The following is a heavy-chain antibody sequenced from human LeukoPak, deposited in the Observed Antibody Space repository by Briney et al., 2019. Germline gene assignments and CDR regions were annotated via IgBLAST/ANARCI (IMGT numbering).Heavy chain of an antibody. CDR1: GGSISSYY. V-gene: IGHV4-59*08. J-gene: IGHJ4*02. D-gene: IGHD6-19*01. CDR3: ARHVKEDSSGWYRPYFDY. CDR2: TYYSGST. Sequence: SETLSLTCTVSGGSISSYYWSWIRQPPGKGLEWIGYTYYSGSTNYNPSLKSRVTISVDTSKNQFSLKLSSVTAADTAVYYCARHVKEDSSGWYRPYFDYWGQGTLVTVSS.